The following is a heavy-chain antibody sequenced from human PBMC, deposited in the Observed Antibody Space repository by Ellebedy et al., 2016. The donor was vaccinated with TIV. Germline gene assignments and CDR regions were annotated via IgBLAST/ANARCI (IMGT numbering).Heavy chain of an antibody. CDR3: AREGSGSYGAEYFQH. CDR2: ISSSTTTI. V-gene: IGHV3-48*04. Sequence: GESLKISCAASGFTFSSYSMNWVCQAPGKGLECISYISSSTTTIYYADSVKGRFTISRDNGKTSLYLQMNSLRVEDTAVYYCAREGSGSYGAEYFQHWGQGTLVTVSS. CDR1: GFTFSSYS. J-gene: IGHJ1*01. D-gene: IGHD1-26*01.